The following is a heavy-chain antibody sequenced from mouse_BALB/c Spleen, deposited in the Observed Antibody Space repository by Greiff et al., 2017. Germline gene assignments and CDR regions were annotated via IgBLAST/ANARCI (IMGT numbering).Heavy chain of an antibody. Sequence: QVQLQQSGAELVRPGTSVKVSCKASGYAFTNYLIEWVKQRPGQGLEWIGVINPGSGGTNYNEKFKGKATLTADKSSSTAYMQLSSLTSDDSAVYFCARDYPQFAYWGQGTLVTVSA. CDR2: INPGSGGT. J-gene: IGHJ3*01. CDR1: GYAFTNYL. CDR3: ARDYPQFAY. V-gene: IGHV1-54*01. D-gene: IGHD5-5*01.